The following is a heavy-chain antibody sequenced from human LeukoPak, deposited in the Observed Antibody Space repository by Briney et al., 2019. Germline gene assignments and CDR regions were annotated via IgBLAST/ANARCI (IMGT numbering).Heavy chain of an antibody. V-gene: IGHV3-49*04. CDR3: TSYYYDILTDELGGDY. CDR2: IRSKAYGGTT. D-gene: IGHD3-9*01. Sequence: GGSLRLSCTASGFTFGDYAMSWVRQAPGKGLEWVGFIRSKAYGGTTEYAASVKGRFTISRDDSKSIAYLQMNSLKTEDTAVYYCTSYYYDILTDELGGDYWGQGTLVTVSS. CDR1: GFTFGDYA. J-gene: IGHJ4*02.